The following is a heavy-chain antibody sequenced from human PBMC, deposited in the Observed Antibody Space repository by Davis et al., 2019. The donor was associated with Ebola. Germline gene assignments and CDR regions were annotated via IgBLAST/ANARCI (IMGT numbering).Heavy chain of an antibody. D-gene: IGHD1-26*01. CDR3: ARHVSGSYPWFDP. V-gene: IGHV4-59*01. Sequence: SETLSLTCTVSGGSISSYYWSWIRQPPGKGLEWIGYIYYSGSTNYNPSLKSRVTISVDTSKNQFSLKLSSVTAADTAVYYCARHVSGSYPWFDPWGQGTLVTVSS. CDR2: IYYSGST. CDR1: GGSISSYY. J-gene: IGHJ5*02.